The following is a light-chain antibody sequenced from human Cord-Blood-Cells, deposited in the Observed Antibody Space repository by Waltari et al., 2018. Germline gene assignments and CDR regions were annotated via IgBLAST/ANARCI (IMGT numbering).Light chain of an antibody. V-gene: IGKV3-20*01. CDR2: GAS. CDR3: QQYGSSPIT. CDR1: QSVSSSY. J-gene: IGKJ5*01. Sequence: EIVLTQSPGTLSLSPGERATLSCRASQSVSSSYLAWYQQKPGQAPRLLIYGASSRATGIPDRLSGSGSGTDFTLTISRLEPEDFAVYYCQQYGSSPITVGQGTRLEIK.